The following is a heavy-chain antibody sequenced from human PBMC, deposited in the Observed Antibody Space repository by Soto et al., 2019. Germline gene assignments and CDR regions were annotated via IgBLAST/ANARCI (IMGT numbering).Heavy chain of an antibody. D-gene: IGHD2-2*01. V-gene: IGHV1-18*01. CDR3: ARERGVGYCSSTSCQPRNWFDP. J-gene: IGHJ5*02. Sequence: ASVKVSCKASGYTFTSYCISWVRQAPGQGLEWMGWISAYNGNTNYAQKLQGRVTMTTDTSTSTAYMELRSLRSDDTAVYYCARERGVGYCSSTSCQPRNWFDPWGQGTLVTVSS. CDR1: GYTFTSYC. CDR2: ISAYNGNT.